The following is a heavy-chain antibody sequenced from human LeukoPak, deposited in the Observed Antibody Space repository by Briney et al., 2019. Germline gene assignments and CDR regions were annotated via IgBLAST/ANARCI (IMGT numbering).Heavy chain of an antibody. CDR1: GFTFSNYN. CDR2: ISNSTSSI. Sequence: GGSLRLSCAASGFTFSNYNMNWVRQAPGKGLEWVSYISNSTSSIYYADSVKGRFTISRDNAKNSLYLQMNSLRAEDTAVYYCAREPTYSSSWYTNCDYWGQGTLVTVSS. CDR3: AREPTYSSSWYTNCDY. V-gene: IGHV3-48*01. D-gene: IGHD6-13*01. J-gene: IGHJ4*02.